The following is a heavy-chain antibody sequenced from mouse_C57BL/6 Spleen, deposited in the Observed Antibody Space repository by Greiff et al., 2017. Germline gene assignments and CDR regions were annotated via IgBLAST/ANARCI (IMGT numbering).Heavy chain of an antibody. V-gene: IGHV1-50*01. CDR2: IDPSDSYT. Sequence: QVHVKQSGAELVKPGASVKLSCKASGYTFTSYWMQWVKQRPGQGLEWIGEIDPSDSYTNYNQKFKGKATLTVDTSSSTAYMQLSSLTSEDSAVYYCARDYGSRRYFDYWGQGTTLTVSS. D-gene: IGHD1-1*01. CDR1: GYTFTSYW. J-gene: IGHJ2*01. CDR3: ARDYGSRRYFDY.